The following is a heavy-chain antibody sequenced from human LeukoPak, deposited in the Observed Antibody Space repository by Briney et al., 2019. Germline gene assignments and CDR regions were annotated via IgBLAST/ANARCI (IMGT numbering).Heavy chain of an antibody. CDR3: TTLIRFLEWLFYPPTLFDY. CDR1: GFPFRDYY. J-gene: IGHJ4*02. V-gene: IGHV3-15*01. D-gene: IGHD3-3*01. Sequence: GGSLRLSCVASGFPFRDYYMSWVRQAPGKGLEWVGRIKSKTDGGTTDYAAPVKGRFTISRDDSKNTLYLQMNSLKTEDTAVYYCTTLIRFLEWLFYPPTLFDYWGQGTLVTVSS. CDR2: IKSKTDGGTT.